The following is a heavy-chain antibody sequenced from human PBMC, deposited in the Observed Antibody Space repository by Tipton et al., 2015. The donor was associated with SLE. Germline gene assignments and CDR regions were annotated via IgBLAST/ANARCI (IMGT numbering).Heavy chain of an antibody. J-gene: IGHJ4*02. CDR2: IYHTGST. V-gene: IGHV4-59*12. Sequence: LRLSCTVSGGSISSYCWNWFRQPPGKELEWIGYIYHTGSTNYNPSLRSRVAISVDTSKNQFSLILNSLTGADTAVYYCARERYCSGASCYAPDYWGQGALVTVSS. D-gene: IGHD2-2*01. CDR1: GGSISSYC. CDR3: ARERYCSGASCYAPDY.